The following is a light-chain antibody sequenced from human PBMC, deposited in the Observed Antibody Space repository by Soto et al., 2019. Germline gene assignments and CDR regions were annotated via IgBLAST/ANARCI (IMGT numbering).Light chain of an antibody. CDR2: AAS. V-gene: IGKV1-8*01. Sequence: AIRMTQSPSSLSASTGARVTITCRAGQGISSYLAWYQQKPGKAPKLLIYAASTLQSGVPSRFSGSGSGTDFTLTISCLQSEDFATYYCQQYYSYPRTFGQGTKVDIK. J-gene: IGKJ1*01. CDR1: QGISSY. CDR3: QQYYSYPRT.